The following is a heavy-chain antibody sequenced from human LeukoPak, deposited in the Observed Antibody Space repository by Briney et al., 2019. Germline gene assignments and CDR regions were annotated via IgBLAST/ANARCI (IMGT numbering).Heavy chain of an antibody. Sequence: SETLSLTCTVSGGSIVSPSYYWTWVRQSADKGLEWIGRIYASGDTNYNPSLKSRVSISVDASKSQVSLKLTSVTPADTAVYYCASEGSSGYVDYWGQGTLVTVSS. CDR2: IYASGDT. D-gene: IGHD5-12*01. CDR3: ASEGSSGYVDY. J-gene: IGHJ4*02. V-gene: IGHV4-61*02. CDR1: GGSIVSPSYY.